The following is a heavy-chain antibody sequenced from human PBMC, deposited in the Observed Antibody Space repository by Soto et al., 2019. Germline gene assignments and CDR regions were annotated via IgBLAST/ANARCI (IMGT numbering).Heavy chain of an antibody. D-gene: IGHD3-22*01. CDR2: IIANNGKA. CDR3: ARVGEDYYDSSGYFPGNGMDV. V-gene: IGHV1-18*01. CDR1: GGTFSSYS. J-gene: IGHJ6*02. Sequence: ASVKVSCKASGGTFSSYSISWVRQAPGQGLEWMGWIIANNGKANYAQKLQGRVTMTTDTSTSTAYMELRSLRSDDTAVYYCARVGEDYYDSSGYFPGNGMDVWGQGTTVTVSS.